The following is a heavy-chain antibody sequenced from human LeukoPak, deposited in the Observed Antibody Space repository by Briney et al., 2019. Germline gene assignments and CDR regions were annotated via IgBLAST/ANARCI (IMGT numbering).Heavy chain of an antibody. V-gene: IGHV3-30*03. J-gene: IGHJ4*02. CDR1: GFTFSSYG. CDR3: ARDSCGGDCYPYTFDY. CDR2: ISYDGNNK. D-gene: IGHD2-21*02. Sequence: GGSLRLSCAASGFTFSSYGMHWVRQAPGKGLEWVAVISYDGNNKYYAASVKGRFTISRDNSKNTLYLQMNSLRAEDTAVYYCARDSCGGDCYPYTFDYWGQGTLVTVSS.